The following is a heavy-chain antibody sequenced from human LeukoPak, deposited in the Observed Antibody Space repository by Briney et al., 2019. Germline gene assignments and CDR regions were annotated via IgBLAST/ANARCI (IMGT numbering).Heavy chain of an antibody. CDR2: INGDGSEK. CDR1: GFTFSSYW. Sequence: PGGSLRLSCAASGFTFSSYWMSWARQAPGKGLEWVAIINGDGSEKLYVDSVKGRFTISRDNAENSLYLQTNSLRAEDTAVYYCARGTSGSYDYWGPGPQVTVSS. V-gene: IGHV3-7*01. D-gene: IGHD3-10*01. J-gene: IGHJ4*02. CDR3: ARGTSGSYDY.